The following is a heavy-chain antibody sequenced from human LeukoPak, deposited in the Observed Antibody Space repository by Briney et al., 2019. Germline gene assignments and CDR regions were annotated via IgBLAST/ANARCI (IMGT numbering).Heavy chain of an antibody. Sequence: SLRVSSEASGGTFTVYAISSVPQTPGQGRGWMGQIFPIFGTAKYTQKFRGRVTITADESTSTEYMELSSLRSEDTAVYYCARDSLSYYGMDVWGKGTTVTVSS. CDR1: GGTFTVYA. CDR2: IFPIFGTA. V-gene: IGHV1-69*13. J-gene: IGHJ6*04. CDR3: ARDSLSYYGMDV.